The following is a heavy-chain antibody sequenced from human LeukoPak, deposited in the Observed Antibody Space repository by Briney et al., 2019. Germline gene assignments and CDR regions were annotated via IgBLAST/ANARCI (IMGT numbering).Heavy chain of an antibody. CDR1: GFTFSSYS. D-gene: IGHD3-22*01. J-gene: IGHJ4*02. CDR3: ASLLSGYLDLDY. CDR2: ISSSSSYI. Sequence: GGSLRLSCAASGFTFSSYSMNWVRQAPGKGLEWVSSISSSSSYIYYADSVKGRFTISRDNAKNSLYLQMNSLRAEDTAVYYCASLLSGYLDLDYWGQGTLATVSS. V-gene: IGHV3-21*01.